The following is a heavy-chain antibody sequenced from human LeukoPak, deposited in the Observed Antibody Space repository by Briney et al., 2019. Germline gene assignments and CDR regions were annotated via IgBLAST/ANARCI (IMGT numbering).Heavy chain of an antibody. CDR1: GGSFSGYY. Sequence: SETLSLTSAIYGGSFSGYYWSWIRQPPGKGLEWIGEINHSGSTNYNPSLKSRVTISVDTSKNQFSLNLSSVTAADTAVYYCARESFKWSYYFDYWGQGTLVTVSS. D-gene: IGHD2-15*01. CDR3: ARESFKWSYYFDY. CDR2: INHSGST. J-gene: IGHJ4*02. V-gene: IGHV4-34*01.